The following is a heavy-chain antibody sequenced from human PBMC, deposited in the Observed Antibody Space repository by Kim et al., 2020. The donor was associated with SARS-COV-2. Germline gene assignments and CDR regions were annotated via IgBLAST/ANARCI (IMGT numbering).Heavy chain of an antibody. CDR3: AKDRVSGYVVNFYYYYYYMDV. CDR2: ISYDGSNK. Sequence: GGSLRLSCAASGFTFSSYGMHWVRQAPGKGLEWVAVISYDGSNKYYADSVKGRFTISRDNSKNTLYLQMNSLRAEDTAVYYCAKDRVSGYVVNFYYYYYYMDVWGKGTTVTVSS. CDR1: GFTFSSYG. V-gene: IGHV3-30*18. D-gene: IGHD5-12*01. J-gene: IGHJ6*03.